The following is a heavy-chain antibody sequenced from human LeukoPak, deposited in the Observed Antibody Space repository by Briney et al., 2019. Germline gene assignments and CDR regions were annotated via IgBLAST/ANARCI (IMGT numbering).Heavy chain of an antibody. Sequence: GGSLRPSCAASGFTFSSYWMHWVRQAPGKGLVWVSLINSDGSSTSYADSVRGRFTISRDNAKNTMYLQMNGLRTEDTAVYFCARYSSSWHANDYWGQGTLVTVSS. CDR1: GFTFSSYW. CDR3: ARYSSSWHANDY. J-gene: IGHJ4*02. CDR2: INSDGSST. D-gene: IGHD6-13*01. V-gene: IGHV3-74*01.